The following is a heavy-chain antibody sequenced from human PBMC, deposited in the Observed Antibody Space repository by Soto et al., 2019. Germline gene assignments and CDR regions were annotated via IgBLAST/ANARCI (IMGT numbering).Heavy chain of an antibody. CDR3: ARDLLAALGYCSGGSCYADLDY. J-gene: IGHJ4*02. D-gene: IGHD2-15*01. CDR1: GYTFTSYG. Sequence: QVQLVQSGAEVKKPGASVKVSCKASGYTFTSYGISWVRQAPGQGLEWMGWISAYNGNTNYAQKLQGRVTMTTDTSTSTAYKELRSLRSDDTAVYYCARDLLAALGYCSGGSCYADLDYWGQGTLVTVSS. V-gene: IGHV1-18*01. CDR2: ISAYNGNT.